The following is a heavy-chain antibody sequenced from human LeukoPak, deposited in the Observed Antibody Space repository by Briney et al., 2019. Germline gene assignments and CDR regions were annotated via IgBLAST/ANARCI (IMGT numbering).Heavy chain of an antibody. CDR2: IYPRDGST. V-gene: IGHV1-46*01. CDR1: GYTFTNNY. J-gene: IGHJ4*02. Sequence: ASVKVSCKASGYTFTNNYLHWVRQAPGQGLEWMGMIYPRDGSTSYAQNFQGRVTVTRDTSTTTVHMELGGLRSEDTAVYYCARDQEGFDYWGQGTVVTVSS. CDR3: ARDQEGFDY.